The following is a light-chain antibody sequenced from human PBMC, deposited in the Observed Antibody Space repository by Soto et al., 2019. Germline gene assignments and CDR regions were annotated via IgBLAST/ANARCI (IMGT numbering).Light chain of an antibody. CDR2: GAS. J-gene: IGKJ1*01. V-gene: IGKV3-15*01. CDR1: HSVSTN. CDR3: HQYGHSPTWT. Sequence: EIVMTQSPATLSVSPGERATLSCRTSHSVSTNLAWYQQKPGQAPRLLFYGASTRATGIPARFSGSGSGTAFTLTISRLDPEDFAVYYCHQYGHSPTWTFGQGTKVDIK.